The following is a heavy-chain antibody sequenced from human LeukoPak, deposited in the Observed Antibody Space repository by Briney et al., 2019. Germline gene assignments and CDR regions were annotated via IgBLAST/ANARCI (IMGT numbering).Heavy chain of an antibody. J-gene: IGHJ5*02. CDR3: ARALRRYYYGSGSYTNWFDP. CDR1: GFTFSSYA. D-gene: IGHD3-10*01. Sequence: LRLSCAASGFTFSSYAMSWIRQPPGKGLEWIGYIYYSGSTYYNPSLKSRVTISVDTSKNQFSLKLSSVTAADTAVYYCARALRRYYYGSGSYTNWFDPWGQGTLVTVSS. CDR2: IYYSGST. V-gene: IGHV4-30-4*01.